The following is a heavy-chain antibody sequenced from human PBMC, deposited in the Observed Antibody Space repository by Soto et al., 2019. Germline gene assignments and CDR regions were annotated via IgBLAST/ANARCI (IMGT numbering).Heavy chain of an antibody. D-gene: IGHD2-21*01. CDR2: IFPTLGAA. CDR1: GGTFTTYT. J-gene: IGHJ3*01. V-gene: IGHV1-69*13. Sequence: ASVKVSCKASGGTFTTYTISWLRQAPGQGPEWMGGIFPTLGAANYAQKSQGRLTITADESSTTAYMELSNLRSEDTAIYYCARDEGNNNVAFGLWGQGTMVTVSS. CDR3: ARDEGNNNVAFGL.